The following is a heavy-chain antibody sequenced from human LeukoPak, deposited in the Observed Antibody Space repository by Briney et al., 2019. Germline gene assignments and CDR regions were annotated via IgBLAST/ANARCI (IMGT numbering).Heavy chain of an antibody. D-gene: IGHD5-12*01. J-gene: IGHJ4*02. CDR1: GFTFSSYW. V-gene: IGHV3-7*01. CDR3: ARGGYPAKGKFDY. CDR2: IKVDGSEK. Sequence: GGSLRLSCAASGFTFSSYWMSWVRQTPGKGLEWVANIKVDGSEKYYVDSVKGRFTISRDNAKNSLYLQMNSLRAGDTAVYYCARGGYPAKGKFDYWGQGTLVTVSS.